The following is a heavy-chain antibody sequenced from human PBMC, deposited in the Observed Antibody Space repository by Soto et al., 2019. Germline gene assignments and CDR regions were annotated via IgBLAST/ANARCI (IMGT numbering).Heavy chain of an antibody. CDR1: GGTFSSYT. CDR2: IIPILGIA. CDR3: ARGDEGNAFDI. J-gene: IGHJ3*02. V-gene: IGHV1-69*02. D-gene: IGHD3-10*01. Sequence: QVQLVQSGAEVKKPGSSVKVSCKASGGTFSSYTISWVRQAPGQGLEWMGRIIPILGIANYAQKFQGRVTITADKYTSTAYMELSSLRSEDTAVYYCARGDEGNAFDIWGQGTLVTVSS.